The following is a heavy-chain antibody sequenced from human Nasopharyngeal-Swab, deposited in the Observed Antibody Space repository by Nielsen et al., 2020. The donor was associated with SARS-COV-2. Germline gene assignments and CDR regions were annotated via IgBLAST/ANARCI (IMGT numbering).Heavy chain of an antibody. V-gene: IGHV3-15*01. CDR3: TTDPQQWLVEYYYYMDV. Sequence: GEPLKISCAASGFTFSNAWMSWVRQAPGKGLEWVGRIKSKTDGGTTDYAAPVKGRFTISRDDSKNTLYLQMNSLKTEDTAVYYCTTDPQQWLVEYYYYMDVWGKGTTVTVSS. D-gene: IGHD6-19*01. CDR2: IKSKTDGGTT. CDR1: GFTFSNAW. J-gene: IGHJ6*03.